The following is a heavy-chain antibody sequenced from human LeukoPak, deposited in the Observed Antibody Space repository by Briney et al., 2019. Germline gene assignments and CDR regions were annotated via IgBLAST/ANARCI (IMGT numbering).Heavy chain of an antibody. J-gene: IGHJ3*02. CDR2: INPNSGGT. D-gene: IGHD5/OR15-5a*01. Sequence: WASVKVSCKASGYTFTGYYMHWVRQAPGQGLEWMGWINPNSGGTNYAQKFQGRVTMTRDTSIRTGYMELTRLRSDDTAIYFCASERYSVYGSSPLEIWGPGTMVIVSS. V-gene: IGHV1-2*02. CDR3: ASERYSVYGSSPLEI. CDR1: GYTFTGYY.